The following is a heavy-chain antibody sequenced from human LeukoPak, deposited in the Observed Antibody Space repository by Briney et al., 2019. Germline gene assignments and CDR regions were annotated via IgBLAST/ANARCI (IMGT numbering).Heavy chain of an antibody. J-gene: IGHJ4*02. D-gene: IGHD5-18*01. CDR3: ARNGGKSYGWEPFCY. CDR2: ISSSSTTI. V-gene: IGHV3-48*01. Sequence: TAGSLRLSCAASGFSFSTYSMCWVLQAPRKGLEWVSYISSSSTTIYYTESLKGRFTISRDNAKNSLSLQMNTLRAEDTALYYLARNGGKSYGWEPFCYWGPGTLVSVS. CDR1: GFSFSTYS.